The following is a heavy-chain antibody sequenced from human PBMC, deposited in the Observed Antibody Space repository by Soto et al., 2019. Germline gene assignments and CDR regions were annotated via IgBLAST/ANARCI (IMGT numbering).Heavy chain of an antibody. J-gene: IGHJ3*02. CDR3: ARISGAFYI. CDR2: IYYSGST. V-gene: IGHV4-30-4*02. CDR1: CGSISSFDYY. Sequence: SETLSLTCTVSCGSISSFDYYWSWIRQPPGEGLEWIGYIYYSGSTYYNPSLKSRVTISVDTSKNQFSLKLSSVTAADTAVYYCARISGAFYIWGQGTMVTIS.